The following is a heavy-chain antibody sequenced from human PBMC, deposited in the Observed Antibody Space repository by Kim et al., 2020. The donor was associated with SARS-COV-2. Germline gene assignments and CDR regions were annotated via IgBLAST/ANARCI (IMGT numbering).Heavy chain of an antibody. J-gene: IGHJ4*02. CDR3: AKDIGFDSSGYFDY. Sequence: VGSLTSPFTISKDRTKNSLYLQMNSLRAEDTALYYCAKDIGFDSSGYFDYWGQGTLVTVSS. V-gene: IGHV3-9*01. D-gene: IGHD3-22*01.